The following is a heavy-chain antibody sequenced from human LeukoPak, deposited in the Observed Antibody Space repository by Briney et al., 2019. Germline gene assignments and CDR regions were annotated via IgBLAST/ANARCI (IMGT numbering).Heavy chain of an antibody. CDR1: EYTFPNYD. CDR3: AGGQYQAIAAAGTDY. V-gene: IGHV1-8*01. CDR2: MNPNSGNT. Sequence: ASVKVSCKASEYTFPNYDINWVRQATGQGLEWMGWMNPNSGNTGYAQKFQGRVTMTRNTSISTAYMELSSLRSEDTAVYYCAGGQYQAIAAAGTDYWGQGTLVTVSS. D-gene: IGHD6-13*01. J-gene: IGHJ4*02.